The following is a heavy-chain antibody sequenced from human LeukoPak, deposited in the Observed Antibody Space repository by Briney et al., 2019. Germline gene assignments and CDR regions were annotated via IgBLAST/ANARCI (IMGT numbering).Heavy chain of an antibody. CDR1: GGTFSSYA. CDR3: ATSGGSYYFDY. D-gene: IGHD3-10*01. V-gene: IGHV1-69*13. J-gene: IGHJ4*02. Sequence: SVKVSCKASGGTFSSYAISWVRQSPGQGLEWMGGIIPIFGTANYAQKFQGRVTITADESTSTAYMELSSLRSEDTAVYYCATSGGSYYFDYWGQGTLVTVSS. CDR2: IIPIFGTA.